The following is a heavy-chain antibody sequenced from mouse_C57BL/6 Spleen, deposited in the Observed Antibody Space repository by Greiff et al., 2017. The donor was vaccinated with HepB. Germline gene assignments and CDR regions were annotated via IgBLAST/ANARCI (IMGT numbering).Heavy chain of an antibody. J-gene: IGHJ4*01. CDR3: ANSLANWDEGYAMDY. V-gene: IGHV1-78*01. CDR2: IYPRDGST. Sequence: QVQLQQSDAELVKPGASVKISCKVSGYTFTDHTIHWMKQRPEQGLEWIGYIYPRDGSTKYNEKFKGKATLTADKSSSTAYMQLNSLTSEDSAVYFCANSLANWDEGYAMDYWGQGTSVTVSS. D-gene: IGHD4-1*01. CDR1: GYTFTDHT.